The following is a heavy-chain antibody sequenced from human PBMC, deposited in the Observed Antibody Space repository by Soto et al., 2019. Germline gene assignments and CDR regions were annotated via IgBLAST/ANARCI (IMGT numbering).Heavy chain of an antibody. D-gene: IGHD6-13*01. J-gene: IGHJ4*02. CDR2: IDWDDDK. CDR3: ARTDAQIRSSTWAFDY. CDR1: GFSLSTYGVG. Sequence: SGPTLVNPTQTLTLTCTFSGFSLSTYGVGVAWVRQPPGKALEWLALIDWDDDKYYSTCLXTRLTISKDTFKNQVVLTMTNRDPLDTATYYCARTDAQIRSSTWAFDYWGQGTMVTVSS. V-gene: IGHV2-70*20.